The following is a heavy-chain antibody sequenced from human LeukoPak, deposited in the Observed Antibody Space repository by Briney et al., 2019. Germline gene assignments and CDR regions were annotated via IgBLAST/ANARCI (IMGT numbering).Heavy chain of an antibody. CDR2: IGDSGGST. CDR3: ARPFYFGAGSYWGFHC. CDR1: GFTFSNYA. D-gene: IGHD3-10*01. J-gene: IGHJ4*02. V-gene: IGHV3-23*01. Sequence: GGSLRLSCAASGFTFSNYAMRWVRQAPGKGLEWVSVIGDSGGSTYDADSVKGRFTISRDNSKNTLYLQMNSLRAEDTAIYYCARPFYFGAGSYWGFHCWGQGTLVTVSS.